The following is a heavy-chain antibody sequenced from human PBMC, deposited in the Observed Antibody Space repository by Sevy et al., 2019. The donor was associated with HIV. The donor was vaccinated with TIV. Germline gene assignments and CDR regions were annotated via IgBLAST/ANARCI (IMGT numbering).Heavy chain of an antibody. CDR2: ISAYNGNT. CDR3: ARSITGTTPYNWFDP. D-gene: IGHD1-7*01. V-gene: IGHV1-18*01. J-gene: IGHJ5*02. Sequence: ASVKVSYKASGYTFTSYGVSWVRQAPGQGLEWMGWISAYNGNTNYAQKLQGRVTMTTDTSTRTAYMELRSLRSDDTAVYYCARSITGTTPYNWFDPWGQGTLVTVSS. CDR1: GYTFTSYG.